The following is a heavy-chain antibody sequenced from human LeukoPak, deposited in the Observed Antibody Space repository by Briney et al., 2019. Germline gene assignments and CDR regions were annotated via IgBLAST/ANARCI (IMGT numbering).Heavy chain of an antibody. CDR3: ARHLQPGSKELDY. Sequence: GEPLKISGKGSGYSFTTYWIGWVRQMPGKGLEGMGIIYPGDSDTRYSPFFQGQVTISTDKSISTAYLQWSSLKASDTAIYYCARHLQPGSKELDYWGQGTLVTVSS. CDR1: GYSFTTYW. CDR2: IYPGDSDT. V-gene: IGHV5-51*01. D-gene: IGHD3-10*01. J-gene: IGHJ4*02.